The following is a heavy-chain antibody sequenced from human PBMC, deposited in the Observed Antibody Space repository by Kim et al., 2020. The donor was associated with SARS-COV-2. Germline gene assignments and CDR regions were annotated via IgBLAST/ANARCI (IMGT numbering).Heavy chain of an antibody. J-gene: IGHJ4*02. CDR1: GYSISSGYY. CDR3: ARDQRIVDY. V-gene: IGHV4-38-2*02. D-gene: IGHD3-22*01. Sequence: SETLSLTCTVSGYSISSGYYWGWIRQPPGKGLEWIGSIYHSGSTYYNPSLKSRVTISVDTSKNQFSLKLSSVTAADTAVYYCARDQRIVDYWGQGTLVTVSS. CDR2: IYHSGST.